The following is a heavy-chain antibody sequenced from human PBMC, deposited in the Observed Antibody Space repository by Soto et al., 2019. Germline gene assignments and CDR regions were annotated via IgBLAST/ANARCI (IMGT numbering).Heavy chain of an antibody. Sequence: QVQLQESGPGLVKPSETLSLTCTVSGGSVISGSYYWSWIRQPPGKGLEWVGCISDTGSGDYNPSLKSRVTISVHTSRRQFSLRLNSVTAADPAVYYGARAHSGYDPLGMHVWGQGTTVTVSS. CDR3: ARAHSGYDPLGMHV. V-gene: IGHV4-61*01. J-gene: IGHJ6*02. CDR2: ISDTGSG. D-gene: IGHD5-12*01. CDR1: GGSVISGSYY.